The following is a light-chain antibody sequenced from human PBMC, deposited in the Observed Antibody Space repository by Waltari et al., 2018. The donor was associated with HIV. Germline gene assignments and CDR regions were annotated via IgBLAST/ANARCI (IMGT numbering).Light chain of an antibody. CDR3: QQYNNWPGIT. J-gene: IGKJ3*01. CDR1: QSINNN. V-gene: IGKV3-15*01. CDR2: GAS. Sequence: EILMTQSPATLSVSPGERATLPCRASQSINNNLAWYQQKPGQAPRLLIYGASTGATGVPARFSGSWSGTEFTLTISSLQSEYFAVYYCQQYNNWPGITFGPGTKVDIK.